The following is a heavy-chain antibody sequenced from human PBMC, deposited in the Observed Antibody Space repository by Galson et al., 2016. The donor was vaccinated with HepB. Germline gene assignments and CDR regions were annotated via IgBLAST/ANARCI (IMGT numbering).Heavy chain of an antibody. J-gene: IGHJ3*02. Sequence: SLRLSCAASGFTVNHNYMTWVRQAPGKGLEWVSVIYTGGSTYYADYAKGRFAISRDNSKNTVYLQMNSLRAEDTAVYYCARGALTGNHDAFDIWGQGTMVTVSP. D-gene: IGHD7-27*01. V-gene: IGHV3-53*01. CDR1: GFTVNHNY. CDR2: IYTGGST. CDR3: ARGALTGNHDAFDI.